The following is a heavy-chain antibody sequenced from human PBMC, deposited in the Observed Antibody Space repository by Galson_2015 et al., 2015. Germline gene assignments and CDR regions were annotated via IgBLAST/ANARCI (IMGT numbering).Heavy chain of an antibody. CDR3: VILASSSGDY. J-gene: IGHJ4*02. V-gene: IGHV1-46*01. Sequence: SVKVSCKASGYTFTSYYMHWVRQAPGQGLEWMGIINPSGGSTSYAQKFQGRVTMTRDTSTSTVYTELSSLRSEDTAVYYCVILASSSGDYWGQGTLVTVSS. CDR2: INPSGGST. D-gene: IGHD6-6*01. CDR1: GYTFTSYY.